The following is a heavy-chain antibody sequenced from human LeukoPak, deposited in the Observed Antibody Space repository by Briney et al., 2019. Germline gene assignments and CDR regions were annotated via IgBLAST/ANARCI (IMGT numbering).Heavy chain of an antibody. V-gene: IGHV3-23*01. Sequence: GGSLRLSCAASGFTFSSYAMSWVRQAPGKGLEWVSAISGSGGSTYYADSVKGRFTISRDNSKNTLYLQMNSLRAEDTAVYYCAKPPVPAAIHDNWFDPWGQGTLVTVSS. CDR1: GFTFSSYA. D-gene: IGHD2-2*02. CDR3: AKPPVPAAIHDNWFDP. CDR2: ISGSGGST. J-gene: IGHJ5*02.